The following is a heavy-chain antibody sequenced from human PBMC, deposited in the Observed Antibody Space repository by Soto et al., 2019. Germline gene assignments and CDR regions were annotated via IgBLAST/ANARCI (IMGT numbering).Heavy chain of an antibody. D-gene: IGHD3-22*01. J-gene: IGHJ4*02. CDR1: GYTFTTYY. Sequence: QVQLVQSGAEVKKPGASVKVSCKASGYTFTTYYIQWVRQAPGQGLEWMGVISPSGGTTTYAQKFKGRVTMTRDTSTSTVHMELSRLRSEDTAVYYCAANIYDGSGHYFIFEYWGQGTPVTVSS. CDR3: AANIYDGSGHYFIFEY. CDR2: ISPSGGTT. V-gene: IGHV1-46*01.